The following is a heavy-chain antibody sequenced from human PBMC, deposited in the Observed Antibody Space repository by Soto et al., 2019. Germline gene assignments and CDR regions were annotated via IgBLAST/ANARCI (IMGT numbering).Heavy chain of an antibody. V-gene: IGHV4-39*02. Sequence: QLQLQESGPGLVKPSETLSLTCTVSGGSISSSSYYWGWIRQPPGKGLEWIGSIYYSGSTYYNPSLKSRVTISVDTSKNHFSLKLSSVTAADTAVYHCATQEVGGSYVYTFDPWGQGTLVTVSS. CDR2: IYYSGST. CDR3: ATQEVGGSYVYTFDP. J-gene: IGHJ5*02. CDR1: GGSISSSSYY. D-gene: IGHD1-26*01.